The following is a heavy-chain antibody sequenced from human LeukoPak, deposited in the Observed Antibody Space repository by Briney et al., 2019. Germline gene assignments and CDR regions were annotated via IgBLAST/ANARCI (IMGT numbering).Heavy chain of an antibody. CDR1: GHIFSSNSAA. J-gene: IGHJ5*02. D-gene: IGHD1-26*01. CDR2: TYYRSKWYN. V-gene: IGHV6-1*01. CDR3: SLSPRLVSNWFDP. Sequence: SQTLSLTCAISGHIFSSNSAAWNWIRQSPSRGLEWLERTYYRSKWYNDYAVYVKSRITINADTSKNQFSLQLNSVTTEDTAVYYCSLSPRLVSNWFDPWGQGTLVTVSS.